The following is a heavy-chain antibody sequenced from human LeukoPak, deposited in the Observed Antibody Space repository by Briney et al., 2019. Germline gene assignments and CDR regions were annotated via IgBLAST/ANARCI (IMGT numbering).Heavy chain of an antibody. D-gene: IGHD1-14*01. Sequence: IPSETLSLTCTVSGGSISSSSYYWGWIRQPPGKGLEWIGSIYYSGSTYYNPSLKSRVTISVDTSKNQFSLKLSSVTAADTAVYYCARDQQPAAGYYYYYYGMDVWGQGTTVTVSS. CDR2: IYYSGST. CDR1: GGSISSSSYY. J-gene: IGHJ6*02. V-gene: IGHV4-39*07. CDR3: ARDQQPAAGYYYYYYGMDV.